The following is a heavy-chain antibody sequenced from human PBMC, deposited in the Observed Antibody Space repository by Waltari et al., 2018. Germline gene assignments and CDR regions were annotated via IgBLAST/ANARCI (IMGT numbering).Heavy chain of an antibody. V-gene: IGHV1-2*02. D-gene: IGHD3-16*01. CDR3: ARGLGGSSPFDY. CDR2: INPTNGVT. J-gene: IGHJ4*02. Sequence: QVHLVQSGAEVKQSGASVNVSCKDSGYCFGGYDLDWVRQAPGQGLEWMGWINPTNGVTNYAQKFQGRVTMTRDTSINSVYMDLSRLRSDDTAVYFCARGLGGSSPFDYWGRGTLVTVSS. CDR1: GYCFGGYD.